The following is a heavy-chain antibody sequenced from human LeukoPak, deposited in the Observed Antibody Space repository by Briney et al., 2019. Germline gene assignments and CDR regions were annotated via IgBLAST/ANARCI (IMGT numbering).Heavy chain of an antibody. CDR1: GYTFTGYY. CDR2: INPNSGGT. Sequence: GASVKVSCKASGYTFTGYYMHWVRQAPGQGLEWMGWINPNSGGTNYAQKFQGWVTMTRDTSISTAYMELSRLRSDDTAVYYCARSHYYDSSGYYMGGDAFDVWGQGTMVTVSS. CDR3: ARSHYYDSSGYYMGGDAFDV. D-gene: IGHD3-22*01. J-gene: IGHJ3*01. V-gene: IGHV1-2*04.